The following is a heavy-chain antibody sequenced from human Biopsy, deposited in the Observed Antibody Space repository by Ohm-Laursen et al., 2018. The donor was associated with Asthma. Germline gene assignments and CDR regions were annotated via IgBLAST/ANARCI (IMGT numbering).Heavy chain of an antibody. CDR3: ARGYSGSDRIVYYYSGLEV. Sequence: VASVKVSCKASGYTFSSFGISWVRQAPGQGLEWMGGLIPVLGTPDHAQMFEGRVTITADESTSTAYMELSSLSSEDTAVYYCARGYSGSDRIVYYYSGLEVWGQGTTVTVSS. CDR2: LIPVLGTP. J-gene: IGHJ6*02. D-gene: IGHD5-12*01. V-gene: IGHV1-69*13. CDR1: GYTFSSFG.